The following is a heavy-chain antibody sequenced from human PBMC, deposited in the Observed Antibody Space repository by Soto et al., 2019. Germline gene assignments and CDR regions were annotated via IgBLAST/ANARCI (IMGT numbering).Heavy chain of an antibody. J-gene: IGHJ6*02. D-gene: IGHD1-7*01. Sequence: QVQLVQSGAEVKKPGSSVKVSCKASGGTFSSYAISWVRQAPGQGLEWMGGIIPIFGTANYAQKFQGRVTITADESTSTAYMELSSLRSDDTAVYYCARECELELRDYYGMDVWGQGTTFTVSS. CDR3: ARECELELRDYYGMDV. CDR2: IIPIFGTA. CDR1: GGTFSSYA. V-gene: IGHV1-69*01.